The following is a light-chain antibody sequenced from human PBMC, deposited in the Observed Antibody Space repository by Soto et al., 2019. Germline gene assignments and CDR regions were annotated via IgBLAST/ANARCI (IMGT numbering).Light chain of an antibody. CDR2: GAS. J-gene: IGKJ1*01. V-gene: IGKV3-20*01. CDR1: QSVSSEK. Sequence: EIVLTQSPGTLSLSPGERASLSCRASQSVSSEKLAWYQQKPGQAPRLLIYGASTRATGIPARFSGSGSGTDFTLTISRLEPEDFAVYYCQQYGSSGTFGQGTKVDIK. CDR3: QQYGSSGT.